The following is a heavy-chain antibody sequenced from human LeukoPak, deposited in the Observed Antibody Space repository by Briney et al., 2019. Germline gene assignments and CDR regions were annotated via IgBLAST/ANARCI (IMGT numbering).Heavy chain of an antibody. J-gene: IGHJ3*02. V-gene: IGHV4-34*01. CDR1: GGSFSGYY. D-gene: IGHD1-26*01. CDR2: INHSGST. CDR3: ASGREVDAFDI. Sequence: SETLSLTCAVYGGSFSGYYWSWIRQPPGKGLEWIGEINHSGSTNYNPSLKSRVTISVDTSKNQFSLKLSSVTAADTAVYYCASGREVDAFDIWGQGTMVTVSS.